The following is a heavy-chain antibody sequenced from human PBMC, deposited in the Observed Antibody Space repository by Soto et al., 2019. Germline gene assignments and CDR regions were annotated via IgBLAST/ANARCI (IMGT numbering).Heavy chain of an antibody. J-gene: IGHJ4*02. CDR1: GFTVDDYA. CDR2: ISWNSGSI. V-gene: IGHV3-9*01. Sequence: PGGSLRLSCAASGFTVDDYAMHWVRQAPGKGLEWVSGISWNSGSIGYADSVKGRFTISRDNAKNSLYLQMNSVRAEDTALYYCAKVHNSSWQLAPYYFDYWRQGT. CDR3: AKVHNSSWQLAPYYFDY. D-gene: IGHD6-13*01.